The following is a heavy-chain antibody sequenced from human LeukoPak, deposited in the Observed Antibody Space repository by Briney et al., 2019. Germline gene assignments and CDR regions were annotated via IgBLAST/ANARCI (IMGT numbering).Heavy chain of an antibody. D-gene: IGHD1-14*01. CDR3: ARDPQFPDNYYYYMDV. J-gene: IGHJ6*03. V-gene: IGHV6-1*01. CDR1: GDSVSSNSAA. Sequence: SQTLSLTCAISGDSVSSNSAAWNWIRQSPSRGLEWLGRTYYRSKWYTDYEVSVKSRITINPDTSKNQFSLQLNSVTPEDTAVYYCARDPQFPDNYYYYMDVWGKGTTVTVSS. CDR2: TYYRSKWYT.